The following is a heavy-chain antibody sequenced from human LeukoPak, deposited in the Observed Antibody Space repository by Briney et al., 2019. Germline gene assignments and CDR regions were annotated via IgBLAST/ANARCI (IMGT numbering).Heavy chain of an antibody. CDR1: GYTFTSYG. CDR3: ARDGGGVWYYDSSGYRGGEFDY. Sequence: ASVKVYCKASGYTFTSYGISWVRQAPGQGLEWMGWISAYNGNTNYAQKLQGRVTMTTDTSTSTAYMELRSLRSDDTAVYYCARDGGGVWYYDSSGYRGGEFDYWGQGTLVTVSS. V-gene: IGHV1-18*01. CDR2: ISAYNGNT. D-gene: IGHD3-22*01. J-gene: IGHJ4*02.